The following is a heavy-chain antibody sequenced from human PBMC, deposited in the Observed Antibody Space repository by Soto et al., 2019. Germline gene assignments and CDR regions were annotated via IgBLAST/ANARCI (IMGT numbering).Heavy chain of an antibody. CDR1: GGSISSGGYY. Sequence: ASETLSLTCTVSGGSISSGGYYWSWIRQHPGKGLEWIGYIYYSGSTYYNPSLKSRVTISVDTSKNQFSLKLSSVTAEDTAVYYCATHDSSGYYLDYWGQGTLVTVSS. V-gene: IGHV4-31*03. J-gene: IGHJ4*02. CDR3: ATHDSSGYYLDY. CDR2: IYYSGST. D-gene: IGHD3-22*01.